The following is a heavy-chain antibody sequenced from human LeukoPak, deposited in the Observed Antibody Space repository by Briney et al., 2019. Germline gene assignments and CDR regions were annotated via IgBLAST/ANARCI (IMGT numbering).Heavy chain of an antibody. J-gene: IGHJ3*02. D-gene: IGHD3-16*01. V-gene: IGHV1-8*02. CDR2: MNPNSGNT. CDR3: ARDRPLRGAFDI. CDR1: GYTFTSYD. Sequence: ASVKVSCKASGYTFTSYDINWVRQATGQGLEWMGWMNPNSGNTGYAQKLQGRVTMTTDTSTSTAYMELSSLRSEDAAVYYCARDRPLRGAFDIWGQGTMVTVSS.